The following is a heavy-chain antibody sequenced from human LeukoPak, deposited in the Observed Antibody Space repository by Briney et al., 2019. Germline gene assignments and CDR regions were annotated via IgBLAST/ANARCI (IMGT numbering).Heavy chain of an antibody. CDR3: ARGTLNCSGGSCALDY. D-gene: IGHD2-15*01. J-gene: IGHJ4*02. CDR1: EFTFSSYG. Sequence: GRSLRLSCAASEFTFSSYGMHWVRQAPGKGLEWVAVIWYDGSNKYYAKSVKGRFTISRDNSENTLYLQMNSLRAEDTAVYYCARGTLNCSGGSCALDYWGQGTLVTVSS. V-gene: IGHV3-33*01. CDR2: IWYDGSNK.